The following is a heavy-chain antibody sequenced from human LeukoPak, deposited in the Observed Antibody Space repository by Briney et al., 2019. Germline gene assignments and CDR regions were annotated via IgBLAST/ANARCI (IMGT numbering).Heavy chain of an antibody. Sequence: PGGSLGLSCAASGFTFSSYAMSWVRQAPGKGLEWDSAISGSGGSTYYADSVKGRFTISRDNSKNTLYLQMNSLRAEDTAVYYCAKDASNWNPYNWFGPWGQGTLVTVSS. J-gene: IGHJ5*02. V-gene: IGHV3-23*01. CDR1: GFTFSSYA. D-gene: IGHD1-1*01. CDR3: AKDASNWNPYNWFGP. CDR2: ISGSGGST.